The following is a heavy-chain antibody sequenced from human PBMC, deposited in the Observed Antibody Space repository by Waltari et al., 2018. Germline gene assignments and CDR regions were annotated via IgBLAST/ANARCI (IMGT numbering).Heavy chain of an antibody. J-gene: IGHJ4*02. V-gene: IGHV4-4*07. CDR2: IYTSGST. D-gene: IGHD3-3*01. Sequence: QVQLQESGPGLVKPSETLSLTCTVSGGSISSYYWSWIRQPAGKGLEWIGRIYTSGSTNYNPALKSRVTMSVDTSKNQFSLKLSSVTAADTAVYYCARVGGDYDFWSGYGGHYFDYWGQGTLVTVSS. CDR1: GGSISSYY. CDR3: ARVGGDYDFWSGYGGHYFDY.